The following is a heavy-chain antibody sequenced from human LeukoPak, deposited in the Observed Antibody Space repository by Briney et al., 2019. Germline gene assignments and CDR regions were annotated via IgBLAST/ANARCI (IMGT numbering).Heavy chain of an antibody. CDR1: GYTLTEFS. D-gene: IGHD2-2*01. CDR2: FDPEDGGT. CDR3: ARGRRVVVWVPAAPNWFDP. V-gene: IGHV1-24*01. Sequence: ASVKVSCKVSGYTLTEFSMHWVRQAPGKGLEWMGGFDPEDGGTIYAQKFQGRVTMTRDTSTSTVYMELSSLRSEDTAVYYCARGRRVVVWVPAAPNWFDPWGQGTLVTVSS. J-gene: IGHJ5*02.